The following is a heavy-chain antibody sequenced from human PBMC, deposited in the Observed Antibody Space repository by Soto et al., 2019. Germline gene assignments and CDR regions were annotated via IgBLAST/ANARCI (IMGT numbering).Heavy chain of an antibody. CDR2: IKQDGSEK. V-gene: IGHV3-7*01. Sequence: GESLKISCAASGFTFSSYWMSWVRQAPGKGLEWVANIKQDGSEKYYVDSVKGRFTISRDNAKNSLYLQMNSLRAEDTAVYYCARDRLERRGDNWFDPWGQGTLVTVSS. J-gene: IGHJ5*02. CDR3: ARDRLERRGDNWFDP. CDR1: GFTFSSYW. D-gene: IGHD1-1*01.